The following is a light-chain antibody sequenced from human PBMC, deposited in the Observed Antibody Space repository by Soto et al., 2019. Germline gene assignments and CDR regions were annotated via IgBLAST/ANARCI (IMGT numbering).Light chain of an antibody. V-gene: IGKV3D-15*01. CDR3: QQYNNWPPIT. Sequence: EIVLTQSPATLSLSPGERATLSCRASQSVSSSYLAWYQQKPGQAPRLLIYGASSRATGIPARFSGSGSGTEFILTISSLQSEDFGVYYCQQYNNWPPITFGQGTRLEIK. CDR1: QSVSSSY. J-gene: IGKJ5*01. CDR2: GAS.